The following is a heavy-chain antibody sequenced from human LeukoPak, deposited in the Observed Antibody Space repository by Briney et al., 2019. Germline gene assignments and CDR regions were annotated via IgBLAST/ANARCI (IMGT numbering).Heavy chain of an antibody. CDR3: ARGDDYYYDSSGYGMDV. V-gene: IGHV3-23*01. D-gene: IGHD3-22*01. J-gene: IGHJ6*02. Sequence: GGSLRLSCVVSGFTFSKAWMSWVRQAPGKGLEWVSAISGSGGSTYYADSVKGRFTISRDNAKNSLYLQMNSLRAEDTAVYYCARGDDYYYDSSGYGMDVWGQGTTVTVSS. CDR1: GFTFSKAW. CDR2: ISGSGGST.